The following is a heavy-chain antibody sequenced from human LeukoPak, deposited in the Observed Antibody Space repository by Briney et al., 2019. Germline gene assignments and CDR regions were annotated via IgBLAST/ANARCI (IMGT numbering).Heavy chain of an antibody. Sequence: GESLKISCKGSGYSFTSYWIGWVRQMPGKGLEWMGIIYPDDSDTRYSPSFQGQVTISADKSISTAYLQWSSLKASDTAMYYCARSAMVTGELYYFDYWGQGTLVTVSS. J-gene: IGHJ4*02. CDR1: GYSFTSYW. CDR3: ARSAMVTGELYYFDY. CDR2: IYPDDSDT. V-gene: IGHV5-51*01. D-gene: IGHD5-18*01.